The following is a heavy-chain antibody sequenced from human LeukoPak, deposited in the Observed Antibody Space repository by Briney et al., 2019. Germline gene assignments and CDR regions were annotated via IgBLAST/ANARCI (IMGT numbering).Heavy chain of an antibody. CDR1: GFTFSSYW. Sequence: PGGSLRLSCAASGFTFSSYWMSWVRQAPGKGLEWVANIKDDGSVKFYVDSVRGRFIISRDNTKNSLYLQMNSLRAEDTAMYFCARSDFNDLRYGCWGQGSLVTVSS. CDR3: ARSDFNDLRYGC. D-gene: IGHD2-21*02. J-gene: IGHJ4*02. CDR2: IKDDGSVK. V-gene: IGHV3-7*03.